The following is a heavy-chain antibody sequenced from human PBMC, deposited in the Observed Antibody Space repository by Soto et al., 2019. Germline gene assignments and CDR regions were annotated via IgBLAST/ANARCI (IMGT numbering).Heavy chain of an antibody. D-gene: IGHD3-10*01. CDR3: ARDRGVYYYYMDV. J-gene: IGHJ6*03. CDR2: ISSSSSYI. V-gene: IGHV3-21*01. Sequence: GGSLRLSCAASGFTFSSYSMNWVRQAPGKGLEWVSSISSSSSYIYYADSVKGRFTISRDNAKNSLYLQMNSLRAEDTAVYYYARDRGVYYYYMDVWGKGTTITVSS. CDR1: GFTFSSYS.